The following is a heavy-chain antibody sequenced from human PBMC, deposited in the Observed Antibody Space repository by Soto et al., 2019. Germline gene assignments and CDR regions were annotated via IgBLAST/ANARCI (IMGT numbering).Heavy chain of an antibody. CDR2: ISGSGGST. D-gene: IGHD6-25*01. V-gene: IGHV3-23*01. CDR3: AKSGHYYYYGMDV. J-gene: IGHJ6*02. CDR1: GFTFSSYA. Sequence: EVQLLESGGGLVQAGGSLRLSCAASGFTFSSYAMSWVRQAPGKGLEWVSAISGSGGSTYYADSVKGRFTISRDNSKNTLYLQMNSLRAEDTAVYYCAKSGHYYYYGMDVWGQGTTVTVSS.